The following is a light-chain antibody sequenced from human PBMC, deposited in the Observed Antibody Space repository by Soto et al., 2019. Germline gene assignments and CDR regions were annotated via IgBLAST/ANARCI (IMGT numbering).Light chain of an antibody. CDR3: MQALQTPNT. V-gene: IGKV2-28*01. J-gene: IGKJ3*01. CDR2: LGS. CDR1: QSLLHSNGYNY. Sequence: DIVMTQSPLSLPVTPGEPASISCRSSQSLLHSNGYNYLDWYLQKPGQSPQLLIYLGSNRASGVPDRFSGSRSDTDFTLKISRVEAEDVGVYYFMQALQTPNTFGPGNKVDIK.